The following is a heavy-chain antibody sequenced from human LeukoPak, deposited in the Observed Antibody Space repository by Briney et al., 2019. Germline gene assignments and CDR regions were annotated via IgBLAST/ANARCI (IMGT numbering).Heavy chain of an antibody. CDR2: ISAYNGNT. CDR3: ARTLRLGELSPYDY. CDR1: GYTFTDFF. D-gene: IGHD3-16*02. V-gene: IGHV1-18*04. J-gene: IGHJ4*02. Sequence: ASVKVSCKASGYTFTDFFIHWVRQAPGQGLEWMGWISAYNGNTNYAQKLQGRVTMTTDTSTSTAYMELRSLRSDDTAVYYCARTLRLGELSPYDYWGQGTLVTVSS.